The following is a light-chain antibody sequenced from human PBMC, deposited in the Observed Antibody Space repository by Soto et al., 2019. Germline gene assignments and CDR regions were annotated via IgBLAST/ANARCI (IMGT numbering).Light chain of an antibody. J-gene: IGLJ1*01. CDR2: SNN. CDR3: AAWDDSLNGYV. CDR1: SSNIGSNT. V-gene: IGLV1-44*01. Sequence: QSVLTQPPSASGTPGQRVTISCSGSSSNIGSNTVSWYQQLPGAAPKLLIYSNNQRPSGVPDRFSGSKSGTSASLAISGLQSEYEADYYCAAWDDSLNGYVFGTGTKVTV.